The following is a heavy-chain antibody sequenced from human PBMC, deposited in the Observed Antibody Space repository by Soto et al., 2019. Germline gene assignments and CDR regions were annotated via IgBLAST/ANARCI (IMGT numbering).Heavy chain of an antibody. J-gene: IGHJ6*02. D-gene: IGHD1-7*01. V-gene: IGHV1-69*13. CDR2: IIPIFGTA. CDR1: GGTFSSYA. CDR3: ARDLITGTTSKYYGMDV. Sequence: SVKVSCKASGGTFSSYAISWVRQAPGQGLEWMGGIIPIFGTANYAQKFQGRVTITADESTSTAYMELSSLRSEDTAVYYCARDLITGTTSKYYGMDVWGQGTKVTVYS.